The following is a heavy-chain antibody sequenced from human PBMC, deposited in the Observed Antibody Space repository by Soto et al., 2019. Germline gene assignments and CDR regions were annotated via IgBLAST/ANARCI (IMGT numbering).Heavy chain of an antibody. CDR1: GFIFTSHV. J-gene: IGHJ4*02. CDR3: ARDSGVRGPSGDLDY. D-gene: IGHD3-10*02. Sequence: QVHLVQSGAEVKEPGASVKLSCKASGFIFTSHVMHWVRQAPGQRLEWMGRVTGANGDTKYSQKFQGRVTITRDVSATTAYMELNRLTSEDKAIYYCARDSGVRGPSGDLDYWGQGTLVTVSS. V-gene: IGHV1-3*01. CDR2: VTGANGDT.